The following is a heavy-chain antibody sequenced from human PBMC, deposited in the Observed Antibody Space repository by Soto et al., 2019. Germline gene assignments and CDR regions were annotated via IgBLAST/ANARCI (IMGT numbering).Heavy chain of an antibody. Sequence: GGSLRLSCEASGFTFSDYYMSWIRQAPGKGLEWVSYISGAGTTTYHADSVRGRFTISRDNSKNSLYLQMYSLRAEDTAVYYCAKGRWEPPYYFDYWGQGTLVTVSS. V-gene: IGHV3-11*04. CDR2: ISGAGTTT. CDR1: GFTFSDYY. CDR3: AKGRWEPPYYFDY. D-gene: IGHD1-26*01. J-gene: IGHJ4*02.